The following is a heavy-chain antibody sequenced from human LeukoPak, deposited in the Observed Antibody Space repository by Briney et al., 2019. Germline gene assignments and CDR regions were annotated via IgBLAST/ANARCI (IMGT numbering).Heavy chain of an antibody. CDR3: ARHCSGGSCYGVEDLGFDY. CDR2: IYYSGST. J-gene: IGHJ4*02. D-gene: IGHD2-15*01. CDR1: GGSISSSSYY. V-gene: IGHV4-39*01. Sequence: SETLSLTCTVSGGSISSSSYYWGWIRQPPGKGLEWIGSIYYSGSTYYNPSLKSRVTISVDTSRNQFSLKLSSVTAADTAVYYCARHCSGGSCYGVEDLGFDYWGQGTLVTVSS.